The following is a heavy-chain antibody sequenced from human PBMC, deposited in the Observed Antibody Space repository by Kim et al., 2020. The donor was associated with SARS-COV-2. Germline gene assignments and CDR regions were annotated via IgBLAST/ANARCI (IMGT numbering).Heavy chain of an antibody. J-gene: IGHJ4*02. D-gene: IGHD3-16*02. CDR3: AREGWGELSSYFDY. Sequence: GGSLRLSCAASGFTFSSYAMHWVRQAPGKGLEWVAVISYDGSNKYYADSVKGRFTISRDNSKNTLYLQMNSLRAEDTAVYYCAREGWGELSSYFDYWGQGTLVTVSS. V-gene: IGHV3-30-3*01. CDR2: ISYDGSNK. CDR1: GFTFSSYA.